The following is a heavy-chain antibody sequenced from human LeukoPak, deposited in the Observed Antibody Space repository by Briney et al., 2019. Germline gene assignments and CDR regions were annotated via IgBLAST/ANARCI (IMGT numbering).Heavy chain of an antibody. CDR2: INHSGST. CDR1: GGSFSGYY. CDR3: ARGGMATVGGYYFDY. J-gene: IGHJ4*02. D-gene: IGHD5-24*01. Sequence: SETLSLTCAVYGGSFSGYYWSWIRQPPGKGLEWIGEINHSGSTNYNPSLKSRVTISVDTSKNQFSLKLSSVTAADTAVYYCARGGMATVGGYYFDYWGQGTLVTVSS. V-gene: IGHV4-34*01.